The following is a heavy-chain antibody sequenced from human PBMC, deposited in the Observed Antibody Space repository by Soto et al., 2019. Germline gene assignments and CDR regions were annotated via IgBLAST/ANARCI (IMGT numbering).Heavy chain of an antibody. Sequence: QVQLVQSGAEVKKPGASVKVSCKASGYTFTRSGISWVRQAPGQGPEWMGWISSYNGDTNYAQTFQGRVTMTTDTXXXXXXXXXXXXXXXXXXXXXXXXXXXXXXXXXGMDVWGQGTPVTVSS. CDR1: GYTFTRSG. V-gene: IGHV1-18*01. J-gene: IGHJ6*02. CDR3: XXXXXXXXXXXGMDV. CDR2: ISSYNGDT.